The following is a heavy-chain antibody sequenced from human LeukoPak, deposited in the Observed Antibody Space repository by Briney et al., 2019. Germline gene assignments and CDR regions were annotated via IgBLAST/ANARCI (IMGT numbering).Heavy chain of an antibody. D-gene: IGHD2-2*01. V-gene: IGHV1-69*05. CDR1: GGTFSSYA. CDR2: IIPIFGTA. J-gene: IGHJ4*02. Sequence: GSSVKVSCKASGGTFSSYAISWVRQAPGQGLEWMGGIIPIFGTANYAQKLQGRGTITTDESTSTAYMELSSLRSEDTAVYYCARGYCSSTSCSHPYDYWGQGTLVTVSS. CDR3: ARGYCSSTSCSHPYDY.